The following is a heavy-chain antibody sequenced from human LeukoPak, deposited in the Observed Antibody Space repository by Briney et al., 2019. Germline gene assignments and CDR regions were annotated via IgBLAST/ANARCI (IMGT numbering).Heavy chain of an antibody. CDR3: ASSATKIMVYGEYFQH. Sequence: SETLSLTCTASGGSISSSSYYWGWIRQPPGKGLEWIGSIYYSGSTYYNPSLKSRVTISVDTSKNQFSLKLSSVTAADTAVYYCASSATKIMVYGEYFQHWGQGTLVTVSS. CDR2: IYYSGST. CDR1: GGSISSSSYY. J-gene: IGHJ1*01. D-gene: IGHD2-8*01. V-gene: IGHV4-39*01.